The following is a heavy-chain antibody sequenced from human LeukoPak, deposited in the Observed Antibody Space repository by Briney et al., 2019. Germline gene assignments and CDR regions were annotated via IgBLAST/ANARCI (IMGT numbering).Heavy chain of an antibody. V-gene: IGHV4-4*07. CDR2: IYTSGST. CDR1: GGSISSYY. Sequence: PSETLSLTCTVSGGSISSYYWSWIRQPAGKGLEWIGRIYTSGSTNYNPSLKSRVTMSVDTSKNQFSLKLSSVTAADTAVCYCASTTYRYCSGGSCYSFDIWGQGTMVTVSS. J-gene: IGHJ3*02. CDR3: ASTTYRYCSGGSCYSFDI. D-gene: IGHD2-15*01.